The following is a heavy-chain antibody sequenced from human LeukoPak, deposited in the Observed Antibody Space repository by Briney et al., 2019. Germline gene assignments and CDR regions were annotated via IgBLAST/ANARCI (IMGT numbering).Heavy chain of an antibody. J-gene: IGHJ4*02. CDR3: VTGLGRTDHDY. Sequence: KAGGSLRPSCAASAFTLSSTWMSWVRQAPGKGLEWVGRIKRNIDGGTTDYAAPVNGRFTISRDDSKNTLYLQMNSLKTEDTAVYYCVTGLGRTDHDYWGQGSLVTVSS. CDR1: AFTLSSTW. V-gene: IGHV3-15*01. D-gene: IGHD1/OR15-1a*01. CDR2: IKRNIDGGTT.